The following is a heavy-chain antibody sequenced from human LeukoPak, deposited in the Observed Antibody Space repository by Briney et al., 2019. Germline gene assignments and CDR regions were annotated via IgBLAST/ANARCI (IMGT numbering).Heavy chain of an antibody. Sequence: GGSLRLSCAASGFTFSSYAMSWVRQAPGKGLEWGSAISGSGGSTYYADSVKGRFTISRDNSKNTLYLQMNSLRAEDTAVYYCAKTEGITMIVVVITTLYYFDYWGQGTLVTVSS. CDR3: AKTEGITMIVVVITTLYYFDY. J-gene: IGHJ4*02. CDR1: GFTFSSYA. CDR2: ISGSGGST. D-gene: IGHD3-22*01. V-gene: IGHV3-23*01.